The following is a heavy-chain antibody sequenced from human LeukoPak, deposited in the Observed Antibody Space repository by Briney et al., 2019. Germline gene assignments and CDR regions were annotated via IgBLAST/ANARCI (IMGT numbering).Heavy chain of an antibody. CDR3: ARRVGYSGSPVGHFDY. V-gene: IGHV3-30*02. CDR1: GFTFSSYG. Sequence: GGSLRLSCAASGFTFSSYGMHWVRQAPGKGLEWVAFIRYDGSNKYYADSVKGRFTISRDNAKNSLYLQMNSLRAEDTAVYYCARRVGYSGSPVGHFDYWGQGTLVTVSS. D-gene: IGHD1-26*01. CDR2: IRYDGSNK. J-gene: IGHJ4*02.